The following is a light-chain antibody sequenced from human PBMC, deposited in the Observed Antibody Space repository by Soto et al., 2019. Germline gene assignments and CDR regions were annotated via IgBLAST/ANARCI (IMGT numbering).Light chain of an antibody. CDR1: QSVSSSY. V-gene: IGKV3-20*01. J-gene: IGKJ4*01. CDR3: QQYGSSPLT. Sequence: ELVLTQSPGALSLSPGERATLSCRASQSVSSSYLAWYQRKPGQAPRLLIYGASPRATGIPDRFSGSGSGTDVALTISRLEPEDFAVYYCQQYGSSPLTFGGGTKVEIK. CDR2: GAS.